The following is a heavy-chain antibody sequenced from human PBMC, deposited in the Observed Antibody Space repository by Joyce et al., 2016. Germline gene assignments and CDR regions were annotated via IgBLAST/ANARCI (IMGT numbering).Heavy chain of an antibody. CDR2: INHSGSS. D-gene: IGHD3-16*01. Sequence: QVHLQQCGAGLLKPSENLSLTCAVYAGSSSVYFWSWIRQPRGKGLEWIGEINHSGSSNYNPSLKSRVTMSVDTSRNQVSLRLTSVTAADTAVYYCARSLRKKHFYNYGMDVWGQGTAVTVSS. CDR1: AGSSSVYF. V-gene: IGHV4-34*01. J-gene: IGHJ6*02. CDR3: ARSLRKKHFYNYGMDV.